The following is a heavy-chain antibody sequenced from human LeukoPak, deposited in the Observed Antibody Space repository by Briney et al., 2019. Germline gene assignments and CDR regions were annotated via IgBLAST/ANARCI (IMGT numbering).Heavy chain of an antibody. J-gene: IGHJ4*02. CDR1: GFTFSSYA. CDR3: ARVVLAVAGQYYFDY. V-gene: IGHV3-23*01. D-gene: IGHD6-19*01. Sequence: GGSLRLSCAASGFTFSSYAMSWVRQAPGKGLEWVSAISGSGGSTYYADSVKGRFTISRHNSKNTLYLQMNSLRAEDTAVYYCARVVLAVAGQYYFDYWGQGTLVTVSS. CDR2: ISGSGGST.